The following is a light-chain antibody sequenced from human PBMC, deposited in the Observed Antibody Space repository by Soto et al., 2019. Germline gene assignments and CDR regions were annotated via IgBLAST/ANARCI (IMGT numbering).Light chain of an antibody. V-gene: IGKV1-39*01. CDR2: GAS. J-gene: IGKJ5*01. Sequence: DIQMTQSPSPLSASVGDRVTITCRASQTISTYLNWYQQKPGKAPKLLIYGASSLQSGVPSRFSASASGTEFTLTISSLQPDDFATYYCQQYNDSPWTFGQGTRLEIK. CDR1: QTISTY. CDR3: QQYNDSPWT.